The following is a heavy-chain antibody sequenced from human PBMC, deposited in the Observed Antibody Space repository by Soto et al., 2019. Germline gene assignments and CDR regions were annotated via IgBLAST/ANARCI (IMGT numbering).Heavy chain of an antibody. CDR3: ARGGYYDSSGYYYYYGMDV. CDR1: GFTFSSYG. V-gene: IGHV3-NL1*01. CDR2: IYSSGSA. D-gene: IGHD3-22*01. Sequence: GGSLRLSCAASGFTFSSYGMHWVRQAPGKGLEWVSVIYSSGSAYYADSVKGRFTISRDISKNTLYLQMNRLRSEDTAVYYCARGGYYDSSGYYYYYGMDVWGQGTTVTVSS. J-gene: IGHJ6*02.